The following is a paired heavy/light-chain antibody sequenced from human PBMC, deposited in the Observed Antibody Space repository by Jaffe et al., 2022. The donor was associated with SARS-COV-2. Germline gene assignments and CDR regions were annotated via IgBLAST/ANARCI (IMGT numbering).Light chain of an antibody. CDR2: AAS. V-gene: IGKV1-39*01. CDR1: QSISSY. Sequence: DIQMTQSPSSLSASVGDRVTITCRASQSISSYLNWYQQKPGKAPKLLIYAASSLQSGVPSRFSGSGSGTDFTLTVNSLQPEDFATYFCQQSYSTPRTFGQGTKVEIK. J-gene: IGKJ1*01. CDR3: QQSYSTPRT.
Heavy chain of an antibody. J-gene: IGHJ6*03. V-gene: IGHV4-59*01. CDR2: IFYSGST. CDR1: GGSISNFY. Sequence: QVQLQESGPGLVKPSETLSLTCTVSGGSISNFYWSWIRQPPGKGLEWIGYIFYSGSTNYNPSLKSRVTISVDTSKNQFSLKLSSVTAADTAVYYCARRGWLGNYYYMDVWGKGTTVTVSS. D-gene: IGHD6-19*01. CDR3: ARRGWLGNYYYMDV.